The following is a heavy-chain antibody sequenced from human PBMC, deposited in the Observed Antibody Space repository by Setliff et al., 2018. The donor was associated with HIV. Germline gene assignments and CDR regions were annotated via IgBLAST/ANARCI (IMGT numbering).Heavy chain of an antibody. CDR2: IRYDGSNK. Sequence: LRLSCAASGFTFSSYGMHWVRQAPGKGLEWVAFIRYDGSNKYYADSVKGRFTISRDNSKNTLYLQMNSLRTEDTAVYFCAKNLYSSRWSPLDYWGQGTLVTVSS. CDR3: AKNLYSSRWSPLDY. J-gene: IGHJ4*02. CDR1: GFTFSSYG. D-gene: IGHD6-13*01. V-gene: IGHV3-30*02.